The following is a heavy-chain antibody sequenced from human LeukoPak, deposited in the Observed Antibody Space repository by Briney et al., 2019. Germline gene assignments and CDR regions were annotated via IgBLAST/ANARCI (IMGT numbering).Heavy chain of an antibody. D-gene: IGHD6-19*01. CDR3: ARVRRSSGWKDAFDI. CDR2: ISWKSSNI. CDR1: GFTFEDYA. J-gene: IGHJ3*02. Sequence: GGSLRLSCAASGFTFEDYAMHWVRQAPGKGLEWVSGISWKSSNIGYADSVKGRFTISRDNAKNSLYLQMNSLRAEDTALYYCARVRRSSGWKDAFDIWGQGTMVTVSS. V-gene: IGHV3-9*01.